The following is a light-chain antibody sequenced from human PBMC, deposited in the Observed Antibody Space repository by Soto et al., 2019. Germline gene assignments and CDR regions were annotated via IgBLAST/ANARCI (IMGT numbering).Light chain of an antibody. V-gene: IGKV3-11*01. Sequence: EIVVTQSPATLSLSPGERATLSYRASQSVSSYLAWYQQKPGQAPRLLIYDASNRATGIPARFAGSGSGTDFTLTISSLEPEDFAVYYCQPRSNWPALTFGGGTKVDIK. CDR1: QSVSSY. CDR3: QPRSNWPALT. J-gene: IGKJ4*01. CDR2: DAS.